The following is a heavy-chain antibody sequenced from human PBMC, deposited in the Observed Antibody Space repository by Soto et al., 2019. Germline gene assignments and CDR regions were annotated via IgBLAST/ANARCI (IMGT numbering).Heavy chain of an antibody. Sequence: GGSLRLSCAASGFTFSIYAMSWFRQAPGKGLEWVSAISGSGGSTYYADSVKGRFTISRDNSKNTLYLQMNSLRAEDTAVYYCAKAGPYGDYAYYYYMDVWGKGTTVTVSS. D-gene: IGHD4-17*01. CDR3: AKAGPYGDYAYYYYMDV. V-gene: IGHV3-23*01. J-gene: IGHJ6*03. CDR1: GFTFSIYA. CDR2: ISGSGGST.